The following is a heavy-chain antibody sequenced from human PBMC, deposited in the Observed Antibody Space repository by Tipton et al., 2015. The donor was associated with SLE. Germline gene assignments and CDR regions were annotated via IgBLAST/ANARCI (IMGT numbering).Heavy chain of an antibody. V-gene: IGHV4-59*01. CDR1: GASFSGYH. D-gene: IGHD4-23*01. CDR2: IYFSGRT. CDR3: ARERDYGGNWDI. Sequence: TLSLTCAVYGASFSGYHWTWIRQHPGKGLEFIAFIYFSGRTYYSPSLKSRVTISVNTSKNQFSLKLSSVTAADTAVYYCARERDYGGNWDIWGQGTMVTVSS. J-gene: IGHJ3*02.